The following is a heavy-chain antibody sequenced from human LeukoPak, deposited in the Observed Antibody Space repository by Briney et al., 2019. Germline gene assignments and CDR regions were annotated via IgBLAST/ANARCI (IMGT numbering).Heavy chain of an antibody. J-gene: IGHJ4*02. CDR2: ISVSGNT. D-gene: IGHD6-19*01. CDR3: AKDARYSSGWKSSDY. CDR1: GFTLSSYA. V-gene: IGHV3-23*01. Sequence: GGSLRLSCAASGFTLSSYAMSWVRQGPGKGLEWVSAISVSGNTYHADSVKGRFTISRDSYKNTLYLQMNSLRAEDAAVYYCAKDARYSSGWKSSDYWGQGTLVTVSS.